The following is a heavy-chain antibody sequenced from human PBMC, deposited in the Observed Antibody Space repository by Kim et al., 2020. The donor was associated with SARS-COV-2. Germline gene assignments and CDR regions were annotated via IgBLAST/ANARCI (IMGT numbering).Heavy chain of an antibody. J-gene: IGHJ6*02. V-gene: IGHV3-21*01. CDR2: ISSSSSYI. CDR1: GFTFSSYS. Sequence: GGSLRLSCAASGFTFSSYSMNWVRQAPGKGLEWVSSISSSSSYIYYADSVKGRFTISRDNAKNSLYLQMNSLRAEDTAVYYCARDDLRYFDWLLSRYYYYGMDVWGQGTTVTVSS. CDR3: ARDDLRYFDWLLSRYYYYGMDV. D-gene: IGHD3-9*01.